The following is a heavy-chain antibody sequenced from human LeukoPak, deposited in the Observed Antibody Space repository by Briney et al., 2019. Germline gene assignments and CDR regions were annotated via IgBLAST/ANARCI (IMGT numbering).Heavy chain of an antibody. J-gene: IGHJ5*02. Sequence: SETLSLTCTVSGGSISSSSHSWGWIRQPPGKGLEWTGSIYYTGTTYYNPSLKSRVTISVDTSKNQFSLKLSSVTAADTAVYYCAQSLGSSNWIGNWFDPWGQGTLVTVSS. D-gene: IGHD6-13*01. CDR1: GGSISSSSHS. V-gene: IGHV4-39*01. CDR2: IYYTGTT. CDR3: AQSLGSSNWIGNWFDP.